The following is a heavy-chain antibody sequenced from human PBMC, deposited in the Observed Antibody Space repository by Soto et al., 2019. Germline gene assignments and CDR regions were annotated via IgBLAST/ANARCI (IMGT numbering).Heavy chain of an antibody. V-gene: IGHV3-23*01. D-gene: IGHD3-22*01. CDR2: ISGSGGST. J-gene: IGHJ4*02. Sequence: GGSLRLSCAASGFTFSSYAMSWVRQAPGKGLEWVSAISGSGGSTYYADSVKGRFTISRDNSKNTPYLQMNSLRAEDTAVYYCAKEKDYYDSSGQWYYFDYWGQGTLVTVSS. CDR1: GFTFSSYA. CDR3: AKEKDYYDSSGQWYYFDY.